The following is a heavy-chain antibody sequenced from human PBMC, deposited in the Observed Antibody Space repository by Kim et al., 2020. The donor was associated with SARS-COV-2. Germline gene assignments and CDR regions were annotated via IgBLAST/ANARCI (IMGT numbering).Heavy chain of an antibody. J-gene: IGHJ5*02. CDR1: GYSFNIDY. CDR2: INPNGGAT. V-gene: IGHV1-46*02. CDR3: ARDPAEVGNNWFDP. Sequence: ASVKVSCKASGYSFNIDYVHWVRQAPGQGLEWMGKINPNGGATRSAQQFQGRVAMTMDTSTRTMYMYLSRLTSEDTAVYYCARDPAEVGNNWFDPWGPGT.